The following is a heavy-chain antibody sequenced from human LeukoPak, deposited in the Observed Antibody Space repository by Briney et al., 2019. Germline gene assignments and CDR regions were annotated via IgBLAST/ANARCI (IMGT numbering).Heavy chain of an antibody. CDR1: GFTFSRYT. CDR2: IRYDGSNK. J-gene: IGHJ4*02. D-gene: IGHD6-19*01. Sequence: GGSLRLSCAASGFTFSRYTMNWVRQAPGKGLEWVAFIRYDGSNKYYADSVKGRFTISRDNSKNTLYLQMNSLRAEDTAVYYCVRAVAGTDFDFDYWGQGTLVTVSS. V-gene: IGHV3-30*02. CDR3: VRAVAGTDFDFDY.